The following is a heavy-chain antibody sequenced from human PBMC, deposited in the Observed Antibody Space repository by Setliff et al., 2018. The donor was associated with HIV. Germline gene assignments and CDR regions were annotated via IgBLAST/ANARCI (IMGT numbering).Heavy chain of an antibody. CDR2: IYSSGST. J-gene: IGHJ2*01. D-gene: IGHD2-21*02. Sequence: SETLSLTCTASGGSISSGIHYWNWIRQPAGKGLEWIGRIYSSGSTNYNPSLKSRVTISADTSKNQFSLKLSSVTAADTAVYYCARHDGTYCGGDCYLLGYFDLWGRGTLVTVSS. CDR3: ARHDGTYCGGDCYLLGYFDL. V-gene: IGHV4-61*02. CDR1: GGSISSGIHY.